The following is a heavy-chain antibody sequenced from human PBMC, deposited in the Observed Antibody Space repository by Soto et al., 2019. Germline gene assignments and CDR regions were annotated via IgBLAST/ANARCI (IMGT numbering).Heavy chain of an antibody. CDR3: ETFPPTFDI. CDR1: GYTLTELS. J-gene: IGHJ3*02. CDR2: FDPEDGET. Sequence: ASVKVSCKVSGYTLTELSMHWGRQAPGKGLEWMGGFDPEDGETIYAQKFQGRVTMTEDTSTDTAYMELSSLRAEDTAVYYCETFPPTFDIWGQGTMVTVSS. V-gene: IGHV1-24*01.